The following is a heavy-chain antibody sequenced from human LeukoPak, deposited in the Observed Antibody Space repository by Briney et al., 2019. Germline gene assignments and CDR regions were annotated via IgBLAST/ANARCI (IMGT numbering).Heavy chain of an antibody. CDR3: ARTMDSSGHYRWGIAY. J-gene: IGHJ4*02. D-gene: IGHD3-22*01. Sequence: ASVKVSCKASGYTFTGYYMHWVRQAPGQGLEWMGWINPNSGGTNYAQKFQGRVTMTWDTSISTAYMELSRLRSDDTAVYYCARTMDSSGHYRWGIAYWGQGTLVTVSS. V-gene: IGHV1-2*02. CDR2: INPNSGGT. CDR1: GYTFTGYY.